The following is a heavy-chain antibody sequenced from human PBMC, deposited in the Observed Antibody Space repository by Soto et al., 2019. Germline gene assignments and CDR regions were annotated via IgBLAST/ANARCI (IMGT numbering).Heavy chain of an antibody. CDR3: ARGTTVVTLGWYLDL. J-gene: IGHJ2*01. CDR2: ISSSSNTI. CDR1: GFTFSSYT. V-gene: IGHV3-48*02. D-gene: IGHD4-17*01. Sequence: VQLVESGGGLVQPGGSLRLSCAASGFTFSSYTMNWVRQAPGKGLEWVSYISSSSNTIYYADSVKGRFTISRDNAKNSLYLQVNSLRDEDTAVYYCARGTTVVTLGWYLDLWGRGTLVTVSS.